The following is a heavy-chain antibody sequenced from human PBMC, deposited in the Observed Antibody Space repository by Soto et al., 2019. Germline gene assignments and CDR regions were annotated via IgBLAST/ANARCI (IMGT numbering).Heavy chain of an antibody. CDR2: IKQDGSEK. J-gene: IGHJ2*01. V-gene: IGHV3-7*01. CDR3: ARERERWYFDL. Sequence: GGSLRLSCADSGFTFNNYWMSWVRQAPGKGLEWVANIKQDGSEKYYVDSVKGRFTISRDNAKKSVLLQMISLRAEDTAVYYCARERERWYFDLWGRGTQVTVSS. CDR1: GFTFNNYW.